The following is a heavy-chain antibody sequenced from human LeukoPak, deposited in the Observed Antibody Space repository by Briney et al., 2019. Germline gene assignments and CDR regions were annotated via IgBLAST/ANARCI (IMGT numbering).Heavy chain of an antibody. CDR3: AREAGGYPEYFQH. V-gene: IGHV3-64*04. CDR1: GFTFSSYA. D-gene: IGHD1-26*01. CDR2: ISTNGGST. J-gene: IGHJ1*01. Sequence: PGGSLRLSCSASGFTFSSYAMHWVRQAPGKGLEYVSAISTNGGSTYYTDSVKGRFTISRDNAKNSLYLQMNSLRAEDTAVYYCAREAGGYPEYFQHWGQGTLVTVSS.